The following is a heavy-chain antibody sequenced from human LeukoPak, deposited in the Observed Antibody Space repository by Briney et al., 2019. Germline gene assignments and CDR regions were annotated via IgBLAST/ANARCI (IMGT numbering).Heavy chain of an antibody. CDR1: GFSFSDYS. Sequence: GGSLRLSCAASGFSFSDYSMNWVRQAPGKGLEWVSFISSYSTYIYYADSLKGRFTISRDNAKNSLYLQMNSLRAEDTAVYYCARESFTGYDSSGYSSYDYWGQGTLVTVSS. D-gene: IGHD3-22*01. CDR3: ARESFTGYDSSGYSSYDY. V-gene: IGHV3-21*01. J-gene: IGHJ4*02. CDR2: ISSYSTYI.